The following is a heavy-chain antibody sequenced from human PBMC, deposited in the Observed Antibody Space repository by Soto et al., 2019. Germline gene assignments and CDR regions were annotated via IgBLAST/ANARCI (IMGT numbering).Heavy chain of an antibody. CDR1: GFTFSSYA. CDR3: AKATGDYDILTGPHYYFDY. CDR2: ISGSGGST. J-gene: IGHJ4*02. V-gene: IGHV3-23*01. D-gene: IGHD3-9*01. Sequence: EVQLLESGGGLVQPGGSLRLSCAASGFTFSSYAMSWVRQAPGKGLEWVSAISGSGGSTYYADSVKGRFTISRDNSKNTLYLQMNSLRAEDTAVYYCAKATGDYDILTGPHYYFDYWGQGTLVTVSS.